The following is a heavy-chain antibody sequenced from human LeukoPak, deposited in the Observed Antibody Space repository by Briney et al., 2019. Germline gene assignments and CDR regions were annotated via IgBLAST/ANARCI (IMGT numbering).Heavy chain of an antibody. CDR1: GFTFSKYW. CDR2: IKTGGSDT. J-gene: IGHJ4*02. Sequence: GGSLRLSCAASGFTFSKYWMNWVRQAPGKGLVWVSRIKTGGSDTAYADSVKGRFTISRDNAKNTLYLQMNSLRPEDTAVYYCAFHNSSGNFGYWGQGTLVTVSS. D-gene: IGHD3-22*01. V-gene: IGHV3-74*01. CDR3: AFHNSSGNFGY.